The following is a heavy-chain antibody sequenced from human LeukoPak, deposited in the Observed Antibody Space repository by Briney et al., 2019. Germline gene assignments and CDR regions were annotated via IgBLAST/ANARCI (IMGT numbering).Heavy chain of an antibody. V-gene: IGHV3-21*01. CDR2: ISGSGAYI. CDR1: GFTFSNFN. CDR3: AGSPIGYYYDSSGYYFDY. D-gene: IGHD3-22*01. J-gene: IGHJ4*02. Sequence: GGSLRLSCAASGFTFSNFNMNWVRQAPGKGLEWVSSISGSGAYIYYADSLKGRFTVSRDNAKNSLFLQMNSLRAEDTAVYYCAGSPIGYYYDSSGYYFDYWGQGTLVTVSS.